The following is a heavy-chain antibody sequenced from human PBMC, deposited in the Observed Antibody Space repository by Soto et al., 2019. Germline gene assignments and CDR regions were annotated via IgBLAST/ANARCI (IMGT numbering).Heavy chain of an antibody. CDR2: ILSKTDGGTT. J-gene: IGHJ4*02. Sequence: GGSMRLRYTAVWCKFGDFCMGWVRQDTGRGLEWVGRILSKTDGGTTDYAAPVKGRFTISRDDSKNTLYLQMNSLKSEDTAVYYCTTYDYIWGNYRYRWAYWGQGTLVTVSS. V-gene: IGHV3-15*01. CDR1: WCKFGDFC. CDR3: TTYDYIWGNYRYRWAY. D-gene: IGHD3-16*02.